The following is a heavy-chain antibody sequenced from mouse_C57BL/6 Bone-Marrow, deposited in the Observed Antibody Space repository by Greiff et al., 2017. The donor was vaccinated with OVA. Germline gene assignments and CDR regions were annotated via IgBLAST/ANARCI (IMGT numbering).Heavy chain of an antibody. CDR3: TDPYGSGFAY. V-gene: IGHV14-4*01. D-gene: IGHD1-1*01. Sequence: VQLQQSGAELVRPGASVKLSCTASGFNIKDDYMHWVKQRPEQGLEWIGWIDPENGDTEYASKVPGKATITADTSSNTAYLQLSSLTSDDTAVYYGTDPYGSGFAYWGQGTLVTVSA. CDR2: IDPENGDT. J-gene: IGHJ3*01. CDR1: GFNIKDDY.